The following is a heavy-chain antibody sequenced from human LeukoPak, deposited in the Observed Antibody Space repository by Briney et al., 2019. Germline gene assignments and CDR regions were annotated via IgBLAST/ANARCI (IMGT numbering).Heavy chain of an antibody. CDR3: ARLCSGGSCYNGMDV. CDR2: IIPILGIA. Sequence: SVNVSFKASRYTCPSYYMHWVRQAPGRGLDGMGSIIPILGIANYAQKFQGRVTITADKSTSTAYMELSSLRSEDTAVYYCARLCSGGSCYNGMDVWGQGTTVTVSS. V-gene: IGHV1-69*02. J-gene: IGHJ6*02. D-gene: IGHD2-15*01. CDR1: RYTCPSYY.